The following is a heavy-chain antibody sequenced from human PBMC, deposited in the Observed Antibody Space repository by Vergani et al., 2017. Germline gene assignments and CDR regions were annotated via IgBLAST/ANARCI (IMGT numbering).Heavy chain of an antibody. J-gene: IGHJ4*02. V-gene: IGHV3-23*01. D-gene: IGHD2-15*01. Sequence: EVQLLESGGGLVQPGGSLRLSCAASGLTFSRYAMSWVRQAPGQGLEWVSAISGSGGSTYYADSVKGRFTISRDNSKNTLYLQMNSLRAEDTAVSYCAKVGDIVVVVSAYVYDGGQGTLVTVAS. CDR3: AKVGDIVVVVSAYVYD. CDR1: GLTFSRYA. CDR2: ISGSGGST.